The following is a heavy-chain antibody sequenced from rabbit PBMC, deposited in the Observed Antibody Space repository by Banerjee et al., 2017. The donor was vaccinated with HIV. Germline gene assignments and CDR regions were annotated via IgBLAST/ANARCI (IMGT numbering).Heavy chain of an antibody. CDR1: GFSFSSGYD. J-gene: IGHJ4*01. CDR2: IYTSNGRT. D-gene: IGHD2-1*01. CDR3: ARGTSYDDYGDYMYYFNL. V-gene: IGHV1S40*01. Sequence: QSLEESGGDLVKPGASLTLTCTASGFSFSSGYDMCWVRQAPGKGLEWIACIYTSNGRTYYASWAKGRFTISKTSSTTVTLQMTSLTAADTATYFCARGTSYDDYGDYMYYFNLWGPGTLVTVS.